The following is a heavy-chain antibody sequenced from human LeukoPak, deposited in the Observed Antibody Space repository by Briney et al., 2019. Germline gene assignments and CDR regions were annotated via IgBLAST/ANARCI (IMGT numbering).Heavy chain of an antibody. J-gene: IGHJ4*02. Sequence: RPGGSLRLSCAASGFTFDDYPMHWVRQGPGKGLEWVSLINGDGGRTYYVDSVKGRFTISRDNSKNSLYLQMNSLRTEDTALYYCAKGMHYYDGSGYSSPIDYWGQGTLVTVSS. CDR3: AKGMHYYDGSGYSSPIDY. V-gene: IGHV3-43*02. D-gene: IGHD3-22*01. CDR2: INGDGGRT. CDR1: GFTFDDYP.